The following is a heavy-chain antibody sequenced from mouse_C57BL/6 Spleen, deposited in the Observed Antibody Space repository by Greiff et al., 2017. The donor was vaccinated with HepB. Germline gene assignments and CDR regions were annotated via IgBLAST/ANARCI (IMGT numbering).Heavy chain of an antibody. Sequence: VKLQQSGPELVKPGASVKISCKASGYAFSSSWMNWVKQRPGKGLEWIGRIYPGDGDTNYNGKFKGKATLTADKSSSTAYMQLSSLTSEDSAVYFCARLITTVVAKAYWGQGTLVTVSA. CDR2: IYPGDGDT. J-gene: IGHJ3*01. V-gene: IGHV1-82*01. D-gene: IGHD1-1*01. CDR3: ARLITTVVAKAY. CDR1: GYAFSSSW.